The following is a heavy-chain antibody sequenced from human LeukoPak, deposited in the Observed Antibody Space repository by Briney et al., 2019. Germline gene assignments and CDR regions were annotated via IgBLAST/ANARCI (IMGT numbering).Heavy chain of an antibody. CDR2: IVVGSGNT. J-gene: IGHJ4*02. CDR1: GFTFTSSA. CDR3: AADAIVGATHFDY. D-gene: IGHD1-26*01. V-gene: IGHV1-58*02. Sequence: ASVKASCKASGFTFTSSAMQWVRQARGQRLEWIGWIVVGSGNTNYAQKFQERVTITRDMSTSTAYMELSSLRSEGTAVYYCAADAIVGATHFDYWGQGTLVTVSS.